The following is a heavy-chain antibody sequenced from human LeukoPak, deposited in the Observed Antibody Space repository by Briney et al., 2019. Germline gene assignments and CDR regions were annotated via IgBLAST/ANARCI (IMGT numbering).Heavy chain of an antibody. Sequence: GRSLRLSCAASGFTFSSYAMSWVRQAPGKGLEWVSAISGSGGSTYYADSVKGRFTISRDNSKNTLYLQMNSLRAEDTAVYYCAKVYFPASYYYYYMDVWGKGTTVTVSS. V-gene: IGHV3-23*01. D-gene: IGHD2-8*01. CDR1: GFTFSSYA. CDR2: ISGSGGST. CDR3: AKVYFPASYYYYYMDV. J-gene: IGHJ6*03.